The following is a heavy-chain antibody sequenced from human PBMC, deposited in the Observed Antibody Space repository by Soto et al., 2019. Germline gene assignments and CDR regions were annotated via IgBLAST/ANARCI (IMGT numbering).Heavy chain of an antibody. J-gene: IGHJ6*02. CDR3: ARDNGDKTYYFYGMHV. CDR2: IIPILGTT. V-gene: IGHV1-69*08. Sequence: GASVKVSCTVSGNSFSSYTISWVRQAPGQRLEWMGRIIPILGTTKYAQKFQGRVTITADKSTSTAYMELSSLTSDDTAVYYCARDNGDKTYYFYGMHVWGLGTTVTVSS. CDR1: GNSFSSYT. D-gene: IGHD4-17*01.